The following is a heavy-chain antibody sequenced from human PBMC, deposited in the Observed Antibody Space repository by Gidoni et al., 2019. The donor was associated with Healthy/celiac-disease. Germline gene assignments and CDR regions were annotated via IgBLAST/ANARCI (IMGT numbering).Heavy chain of an antibody. Sequence: QVQLQQWGAGLLKPSETLSLTCAVYGGSFSGYYWSWIRQPPGKGLEWIGEINHSGSTNYNPSLKSRVTISVDTSKNQFSLKLSSVTAADTAVYYCARGNVVVPAAILSAAHNWFDPWGQGTLVTVSS. CDR2: INHSGST. D-gene: IGHD2-2*02. CDR1: GGSFSGYY. J-gene: IGHJ5*02. CDR3: ARGNVVVPAAILSAAHNWFDP. V-gene: IGHV4-34*01.